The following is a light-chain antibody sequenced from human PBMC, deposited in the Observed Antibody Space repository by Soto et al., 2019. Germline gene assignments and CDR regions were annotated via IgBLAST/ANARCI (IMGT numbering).Light chain of an antibody. Sequence: QTVVTQPPSASGSPGQRVIISCSGSSSNIGNNAVNWYQHLPGTSPKLLIYRNSQRPSGVPDRFSGSKSGTSASLAISGLQSEDETDYYCATWDDSLDGWVFGGGTKVTVL. CDR3: ATWDDSLDGWV. V-gene: IGLV1-44*01. CDR1: SSNIGNNA. J-gene: IGLJ3*02. CDR2: RNS.